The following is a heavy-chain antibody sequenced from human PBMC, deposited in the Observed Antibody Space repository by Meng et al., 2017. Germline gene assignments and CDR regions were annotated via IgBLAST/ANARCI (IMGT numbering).Heavy chain of an antibody. D-gene: IGHD6-19*01. CDR1: GFTFSSYA. CDR2: ISYDGSNK. Sequence: GESLKISCAASGFTFSSYAMHWVRQAPGKGLEWVAVISYDGSNKYYADSVKGRFTISRDNSKNTLYLQMNSLRAEDTAVYYCAGGYAVAGNFDYWGQGTLVTVSS. J-gene: IGHJ4*02. V-gene: IGHV3-30*04. CDR3: AGGYAVAGNFDY.